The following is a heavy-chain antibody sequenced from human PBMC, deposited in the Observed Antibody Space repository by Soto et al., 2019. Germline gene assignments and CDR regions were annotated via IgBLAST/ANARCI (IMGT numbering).Heavy chain of an antibody. Sequence: SETLSLTCAVSGASMTDTNWWTWVRQPPGKGLEWIGEIRHSGNTNYNPSLKSRVRISLDKSKNQFSLDLTSVTAADTAVYYCAALQATRKSGYFSIFSYYGMGVWGQGTMVS. CDR3: AALQATRKSGYFSIFSYYGMGV. D-gene: IGHD3-3*01. V-gene: IGHV4-4*02. J-gene: IGHJ6*02. CDR2: IRHSGNT. CDR1: GASMTDTNW.